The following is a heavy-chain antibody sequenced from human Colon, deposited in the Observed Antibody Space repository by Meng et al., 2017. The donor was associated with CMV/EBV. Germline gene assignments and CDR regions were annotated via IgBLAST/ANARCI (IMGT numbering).Heavy chain of an antibody. J-gene: IGHJ6*02. CDR2: IYHDGST. CDR3: ARDYILTGFSAYGMDV. V-gene: IGHV4-38-2*02. Sequence: SETLSLTCSVSASSMNTGYFWGWIRQPPGKGLEWIGSIYHDGSTYYNPSLKSRVTISIDTSKKQFSLKLSSVTAADTAVYYCARDYILTGFSAYGMDVWGQGTTVTVSS. CDR1: ASSMNTGYF. D-gene: IGHD3-9*01.